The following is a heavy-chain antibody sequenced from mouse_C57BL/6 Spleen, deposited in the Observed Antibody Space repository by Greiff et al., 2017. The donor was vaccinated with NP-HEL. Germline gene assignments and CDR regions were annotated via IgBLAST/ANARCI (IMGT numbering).Heavy chain of an antibody. CDR1: GYTFTSYW. V-gene: IGHV1-64*01. CDR2: IHPNSGST. Sequence: QVQLQQPGAELVKPGASVKLSCKASGYTFTSYWMHWVKQRPGQGLEWIGMIHPNSGSTNYNEKFKSKATLTVDKSASTAYMQLSSLTSEDSAVYYCASLYYGSSSDYWGQGTTLTVSS. CDR3: ASLYYGSSSDY. D-gene: IGHD1-1*01. J-gene: IGHJ2*01.